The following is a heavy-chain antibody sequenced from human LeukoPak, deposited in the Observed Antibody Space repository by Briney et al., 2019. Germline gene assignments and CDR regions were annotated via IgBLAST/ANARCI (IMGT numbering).Heavy chain of an antibody. CDR3: AKIMGSSPSTAYFAY. V-gene: IGHV3-23*01. D-gene: IGHD6-6*01. CDR1: GFTFSSYA. Sequence: GGSLRLSCAASGFTFSSYAINWVRQAPGKGLEWLSAISGSGGHIYYADSLKGRFTISRDNSKNTAYLEMSSLRAEDTAVYHCAKIMGSSPSTAYFAYWGQGTLVTVSS. J-gene: IGHJ4*02. CDR2: ISGSGGHI.